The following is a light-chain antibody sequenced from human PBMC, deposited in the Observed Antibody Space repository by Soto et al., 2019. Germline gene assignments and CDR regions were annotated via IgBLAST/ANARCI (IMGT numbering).Light chain of an antibody. Sequence: EIVVTQSPATLSVSPGERATLSCRASQSVGNNFAWYQQKPGQAPRLLIFATSTRASSVPARFSGSGSGTEFTLTIRSLQSEDFAVYYCQQYGDWPLTFGGGAKVEIE. J-gene: IGKJ4*01. V-gene: IGKV3-15*01. CDR3: QQYGDWPLT. CDR1: QSVGNN. CDR2: ATS.